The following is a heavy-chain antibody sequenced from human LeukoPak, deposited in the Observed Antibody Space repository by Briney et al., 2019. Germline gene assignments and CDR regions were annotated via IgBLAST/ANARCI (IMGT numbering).Heavy chain of an antibody. D-gene: IGHD2-21*02. V-gene: IGHV3-30*02. J-gene: IGHJ4*02. CDR3: ARGDCSGDCYHPLYY. CDR2: IRHDGSIK. Sequence: GGSLRLSCAASGFTFSTYAMHWVRQAPGQGLGWVAFIRHDGSIKYYANSVKGRFTISRDNSKNTLYLQMNRVRTEDTAVYYCARGDCSGDCYHPLYYWGQGSLVTVSS. CDR1: GFTFSTYA.